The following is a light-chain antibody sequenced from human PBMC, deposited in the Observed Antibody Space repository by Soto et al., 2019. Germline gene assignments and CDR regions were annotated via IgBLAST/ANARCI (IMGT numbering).Light chain of an antibody. Sequence: QASHSTPRSGSGSPGNSLTISCTVTSSGVGGYNYASWYQQHPGKAPKLLIYAVTKRPSDIPDRFSGSKSGTTASLTVSGLQAEDEADYYCSSSAGTHNYVFGTGTKVTVL. J-gene: IGLJ1*01. CDR3: SSSAGTHNYV. V-gene: IGLV2-8*01. CDR2: AVT. CDR1: SSGVGGYNY.